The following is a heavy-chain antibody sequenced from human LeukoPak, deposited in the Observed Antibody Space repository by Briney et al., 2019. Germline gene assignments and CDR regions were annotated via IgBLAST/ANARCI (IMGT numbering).Heavy chain of an antibody. J-gene: IGHJ4*02. CDR3: AHISPLPYCYDSSGYSPYYFDY. CDR1: GYTLTELS. D-gene: IGHD3-22*01. V-gene: IGHV1-24*01. Sequence: GASVKVSCKVSGYTLTELSMHWVRQAPGKGLEWMGGFDPEDGETIYAQKFQGRVTMTEDTSTDTAYMELSSLRSEGTAVYYCAHISPLPYCYDSSGYSPYYFDYWGQGTLVTVSS. CDR2: FDPEDGET.